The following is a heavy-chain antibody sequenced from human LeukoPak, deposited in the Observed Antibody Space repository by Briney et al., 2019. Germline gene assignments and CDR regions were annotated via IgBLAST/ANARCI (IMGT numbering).Heavy chain of an antibody. Sequence: PSETLSLTCTVSGDSTSSSSYYWGWIRQPPGKGLEWIGSIYYSGHTYYNPSLKSRVTISIDTSKTQFSLNLISVTAADTAVYYCARHASGSYNNFQHWGQGTLVTVSS. CDR1: GDSTSSSSYY. J-gene: IGHJ1*01. CDR2: IYYSGHT. D-gene: IGHD1-26*01. CDR3: ARHASGSYNNFQH. V-gene: IGHV4-39*01.